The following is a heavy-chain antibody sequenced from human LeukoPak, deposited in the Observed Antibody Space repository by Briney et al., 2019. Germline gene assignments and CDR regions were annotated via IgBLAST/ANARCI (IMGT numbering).Heavy chain of an antibody. CDR1: VGTFISYS. V-gene: IGHV1-69*04. CDR2: VIPILGIA. Sequence: AAVKVSCKASVGTFISYSISWVRQPPAQGVEWMERVIPILGIANYAQKFQGRVTITAETSTSTAYMELSSLRSEDTAVYYCARECIGGSCSTDYYYYYGMDVWGQGTTVTVSS. CDR3: ARECIGGSCSTDYYYYYGMDV. J-gene: IGHJ6*02. D-gene: IGHD2-15*01.